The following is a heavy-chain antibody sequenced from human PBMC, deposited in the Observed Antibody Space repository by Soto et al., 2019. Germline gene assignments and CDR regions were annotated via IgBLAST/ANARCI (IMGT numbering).Heavy chain of an antibody. CDR1: GGSISSNNW. D-gene: IGHD2-15*01. CDR2: IFHSGTT. Sequence: QVQLQESGPGLVKPSGTLSLICAVSGGSISSNNWWSWVRQPPGKGLKRIGEIFHSGTTNYNPSLKSRVIMTVDKYKKQFALKWKSVTAADTAVYYCARNPYCSGGSCRYFALWGRGTLVTVSS. J-gene: IGHJ2*01. V-gene: IGHV4-4*02. CDR3: ARNPYCSGGSCRYFAL.